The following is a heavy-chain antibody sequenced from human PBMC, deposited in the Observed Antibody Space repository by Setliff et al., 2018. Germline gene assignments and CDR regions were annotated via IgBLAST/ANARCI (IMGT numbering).Heavy chain of an antibody. CDR1: GGSISSGSYY. Sequence: SETLSLTCTVSGGSISSGSYYWNWIRQPAGKGLEWIGRIYTRGSTNYNPSLKSRLTISVDTSQNHFSVRLSSVTAADTAVYYCARGPGYYYYMDVWGKGTTVTVAS. CDR3: ARGPGYYYYMDV. J-gene: IGHJ6*03. CDR2: IYTRGST. V-gene: IGHV4-61*02.